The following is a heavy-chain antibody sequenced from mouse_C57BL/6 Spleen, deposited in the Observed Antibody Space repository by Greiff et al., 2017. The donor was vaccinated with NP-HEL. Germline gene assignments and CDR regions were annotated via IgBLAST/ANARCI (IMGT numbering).Heavy chain of an antibody. J-gene: IGHJ2*01. CDR3: ARNRRSYDYDVGDFDY. CDR2: IWSGGST. V-gene: IGHV2-2*01. D-gene: IGHD2-4*01. CDR1: GFSLTSYG. Sequence: QVQLKQSGPGLVQPSQSLSITCTVSGFSLTSYGVHWVRQSPGKGLEWLGVIWSGGSTDYNAAFISRLSISKDNSKSQVFFKMNSLQADDTAIYYCARNRRSYDYDVGDFDYWGQGTTLTVSS.